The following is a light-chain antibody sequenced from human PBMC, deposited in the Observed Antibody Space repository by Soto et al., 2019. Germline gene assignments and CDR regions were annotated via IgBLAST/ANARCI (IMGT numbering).Light chain of an antibody. CDR2: DVS. CDR3: SAYTSSSTYVV. CDR1: SSDVGGYIY. V-gene: IGLV2-14*01. J-gene: IGLJ2*01. Sequence: QSALTQPASVSGSPGQSITISCTGTSSDVGGYIYVSWYQQHPGKAPKLMIYDVSNRPSGISNRFSGSKSVNTAALTISGLQADDEGDYYCSAYTSSSTYVVFGGGTELT.